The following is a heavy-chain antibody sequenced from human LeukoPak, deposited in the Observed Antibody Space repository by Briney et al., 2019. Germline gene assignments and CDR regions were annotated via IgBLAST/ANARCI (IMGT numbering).Heavy chain of an antibody. CDR2: IRYDGSNK. J-gene: IGHJ4*02. CDR1: GFTFSSYG. CDR3: AREVQLERLGFGKEGSAFDY. D-gene: IGHD1-1*01. Sequence: PGRSLRLSCAASGFTFSSYGMHWVRQAPGKGLEWVAFIRYDGSNKYYADSVKGRFTISRDNSKNTLYLQMNGLRAEDTAVYYCAREVQLERLGFGKEGSAFDYWGQGTLVTVSS. V-gene: IGHV3-33*01.